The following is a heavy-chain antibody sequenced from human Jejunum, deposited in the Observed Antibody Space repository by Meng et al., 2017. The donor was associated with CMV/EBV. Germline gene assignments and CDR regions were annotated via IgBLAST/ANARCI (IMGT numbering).Heavy chain of an antibody. CDR2: IIPILGTQ. CDR1: RGTFSSYT. V-gene: IGHV1-69*08. D-gene: IGHD2-21*02. J-gene: IGHJ4*02. Sequence: TRGTFSSYTISWGRQAPGQGLEWMGRIIPILGTQNNAKRFQGRLTITADRSTNTVYMILSSLRSEDTAVYYCARDPQVVTTTPFFDYWGQGSLVTVSS. CDR3: ARDPQVVTTTPFFDY.